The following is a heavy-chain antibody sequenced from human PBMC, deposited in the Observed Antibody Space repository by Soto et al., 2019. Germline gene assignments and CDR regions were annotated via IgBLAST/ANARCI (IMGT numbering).Heavy chain of an antibody. Sequence: EVQLLESGGGLVQPGGYLRLSCAASGFTFSSYAMSWVRQAPGKGLEWVSAISGSGGSTYYADSVKGRFTISRDNSKNTLYLQMNSLRAEDTAVYYWAKDKRPLWRLLMDVWGQGTTVTVSS. J-gene: IGHJ6*02. D-gene: IGHD5-18*01. CDR3: AKDKRPLWRLLMDV. CDR1: GFTFSSYA. CDR2: ISGSGGST. V-gene: IGHV3-23*01.